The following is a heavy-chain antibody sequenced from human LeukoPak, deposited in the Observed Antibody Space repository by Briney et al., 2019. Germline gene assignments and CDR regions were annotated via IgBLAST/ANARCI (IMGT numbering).Heavy chain of an antibody. CDR1: GFAFSRYN. Sequence: PGGSLRLSCAASGFAFSRYNMNWVRQAPGRGLQWVSSISGDGRDTFYADSVRGRFTVSRDNSKTTMFLQMNSLRVEDTALYYCARGARLQPMGEFWGQGILVTVSS. CDR3: ARGARLQPMGEF. D-gene: IGHD4-11*01. CDR2: ISGDGRDT. J-gene: IGHJ4*02. V-gene: IGHV3-23*01.